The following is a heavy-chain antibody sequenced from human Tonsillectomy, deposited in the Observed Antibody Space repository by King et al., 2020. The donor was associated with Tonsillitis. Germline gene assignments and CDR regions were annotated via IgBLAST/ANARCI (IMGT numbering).Heavy chain of an antibody. CDR1: GGSISSYE. Sequence: VQLQESGPGLVKPSETLSLTCTVSGGSISSYEWSWIRQPPGKGLGWIWYIYYSGSTNYNPSLKRRVTISVDTSKTHFSLKLSSVTAADTAVYYCARDQNYYDSSGYYRGGFDYWGQGTLVTVSS. D-gene: IGHD3-22*01. V-gene: IGHV4-59*01. CDR2: IYYSGST. CDR3: ARDQNYYDSSGYYRGGFDY. J-gene: IGHJ4*02.